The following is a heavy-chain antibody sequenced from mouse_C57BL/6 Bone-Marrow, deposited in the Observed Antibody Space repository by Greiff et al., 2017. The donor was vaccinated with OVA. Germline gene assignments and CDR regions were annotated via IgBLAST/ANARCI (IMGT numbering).Heavy chain of an antibody. V-gene: IGHV5-16*01. CDR2: INYDGSST. D-gene: IGHD3-2*02. CDR3: ARGGSGYPWFAY. J-gene: IGHJ3*01. Sequence: EVHLVESEGGLVQPGSSMKLSCTASGFTFSDYYMAWVRQVPEKGLEWVANINYDGSSTYYLDSLKSRFILSRDNAKNILYLQMSSLKSEDTATYYCARGGSGYPWFAYWGQGTLVTVSA. CDR1: GFTFSDYY.